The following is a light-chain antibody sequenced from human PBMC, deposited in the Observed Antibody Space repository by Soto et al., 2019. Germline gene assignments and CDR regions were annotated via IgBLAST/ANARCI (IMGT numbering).Light chain of an antibody. CDR2: EVN. J-gene: IGLJ1*01. V-gene: IGLV2-14*01. Sequence: QSVLTPPASVSGSPGQSSTFSCTGPSSDIGGYNYVSWYQQHPGKAPKLMIYEVNNRPSGVSNRFSGSKSGNTASLTISGLQAEDEADYYCSSYTTSNTYVFGTGTKVTVL. CDR1: SSDIGGYNY. CDR3: SSYTTSNTYV.